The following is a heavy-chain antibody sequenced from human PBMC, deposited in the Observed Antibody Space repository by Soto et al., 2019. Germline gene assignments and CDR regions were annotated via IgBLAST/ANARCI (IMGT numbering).Heavy chain of an antibody. J-gene: IGHJ4*02. Sequence: GGSLRLSCSASGFTFSSYAMHWVRQAPGKGLEFVSAISSNGGSTYYADSVKGRFTISRDNSKNTLYLQMSSLRAEDTAVYYCVKDSPTYYDILTGPSAPFDYWGQGTLVTVSS. CDR1: GFTFSSYA. D-gene: IGHD3-9*01. CDR2: ISSNGGST. V-gene: IGHV3-64D*06. CDR3: VKDSPTYYDILTGPSAPFDY.